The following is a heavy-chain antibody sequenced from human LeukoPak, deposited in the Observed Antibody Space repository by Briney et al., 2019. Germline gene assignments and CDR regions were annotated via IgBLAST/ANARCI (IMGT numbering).Heavy chain of an antibody. J-gene: IGHJ3*02. Sequence: PGGSLRLSCAASGFTFSTYTISWVRQAPGKGLEWVSSIFGDASKTFYADSVKGRFTISRDSSKNTVYLQMNGLRVDDTALYYCAKDRLPDSGWYFDMWGQGTMVTVSA. V-gene: IGHV3-23*01. CDR3: AKDRLPDSGWYFDM. CDR2: IFGDASKT. D-gene: IGHD2-15*01. CDR1: GFTFSTYT.